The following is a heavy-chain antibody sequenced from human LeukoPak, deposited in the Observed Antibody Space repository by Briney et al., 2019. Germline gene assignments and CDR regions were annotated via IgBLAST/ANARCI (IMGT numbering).Heavy chain of an antibody. D-gene: IGHD2-21*01. V-gene: IGHV3-7*01. Sequence: PGGSLRLSCAASGFTFSSYWMSWVRQAPGKGLEWGANIKQDGSEKYYVDSVKGRFTISRDNAENSLYLQMNSLRAEDTAVYYCASPGEGGRLWDFDYWGQGTLVAVSS. CDR1: GFTFSSYW. J-gene: IGHJ4*02. CDR2: IKQDGSEK. CDR3: ASPGEGGRLWDFDY.